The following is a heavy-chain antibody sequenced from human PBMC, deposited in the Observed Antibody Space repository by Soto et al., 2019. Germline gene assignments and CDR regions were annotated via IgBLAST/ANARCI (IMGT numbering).Heavy chain of an antibody. CDR3: AIIREVRGVIITRNYYFDY. D-gene: IGHD3-10*01. CDR1: GGSFSGYY. V-gene: IGHV4-34*01. CDR2: INHSGST. Sequence: SETLSLTCAVYGGSFSGYYWSWIRQPPGKGLEWIGEINHSGSTNYNPSLKSRVTISVDTSKSQFSLKLSSVTAADTAVYYCAIIREVRGVIITRNYYFDYWGQGTLVTVSS. J-gene: IGHJ4*02.